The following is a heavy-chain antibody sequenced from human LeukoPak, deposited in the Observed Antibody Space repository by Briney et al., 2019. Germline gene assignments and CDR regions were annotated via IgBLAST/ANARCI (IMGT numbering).Heavy chain of an antibody. D-gene: IGHD3-22*01. J-gene: IGHJ4*02. CDR3: AKESRPRTADYDSRGYYYGGVDY. V-gene: IGHV3-23*01. CDR2: ISGSGGST. CDR1: GFTFSSYA. Sequence: GGSLRLSCAASGFTFSSYAMSWVRQAPGKGLEWVSAISGSGGSTYYADSVKGRFTISRDNSKNTLYLQMNSLGAEDTAVYYCAKESRPRTADYDSRGYYYGGVDYWGQGTLVTVSS.